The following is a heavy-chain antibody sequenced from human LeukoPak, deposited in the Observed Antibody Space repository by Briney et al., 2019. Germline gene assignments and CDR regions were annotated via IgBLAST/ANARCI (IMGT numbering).Heavy chain of an antibody. V-gene: IGHV3-30*04. CDR1: GFTFNNYA. D-gene: IGHD4-17*01. J-gene: IGHJ5*02. Sequence: PGGSLRLSCAASGFTFNNYAMHWVRQAPGKGLEWVAFIQYGGNNKYYTDSVKGRFTISRDNSKNTLYLQMNSLRAEDTAVYYCAKDVRATVTTPFDPWGQGTLVTVSS. CDR3: AKDVRATVTTPFDP. CDR2: IQYGGNNK.